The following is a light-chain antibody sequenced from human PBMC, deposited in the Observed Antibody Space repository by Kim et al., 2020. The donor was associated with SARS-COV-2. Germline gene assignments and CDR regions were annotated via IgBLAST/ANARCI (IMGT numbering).Light chain of an antibody. V-gene: IGLV5-45*01. CDR2: YKSDSDK. Sequence: LTCNFRSGVNVHAYSIYWFQQKPGSPPQYLLRYKSDSDKRQGAGVPSRFSGFKDASANAGILLISGLQSEDEADYYCMIWHSNTWVFGGGTQLTVL. CDR3: MIWHSNTWV. CDR1: SGVNVHAYS. J-gene: IGLJ3*02.